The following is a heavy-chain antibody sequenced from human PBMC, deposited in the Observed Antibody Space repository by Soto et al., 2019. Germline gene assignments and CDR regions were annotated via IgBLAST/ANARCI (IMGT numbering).Heavy chain of an antibody. CDR2: IIPIFGTH. CDR1: GVTFSRQD. V-gene: IGHV1-69*13. CDR3: AANEGIDCYSFDY. Sequence: ASVKVSCKASGVTFSRQDMRWVRQAPGQGLEWRGGIIPIFGTHKYAEKFKDRVTITADESTRTAYMVLSSLTSEDTAVYYCAANEGIDCYSFDYWGQGTLVTVSS. J-gene: IGHJ4*02. D-gene: IGHD1-26*01.